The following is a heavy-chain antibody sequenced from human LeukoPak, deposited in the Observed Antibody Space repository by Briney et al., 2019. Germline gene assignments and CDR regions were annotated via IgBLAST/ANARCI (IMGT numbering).Heavy chain of an antibody. J-gene: IGHJ4*02. CDR1: GYTFTSYA. CDR2: INTNTENP. Sequence: ASVKVSCTASGYTFTSYAMNWVRQAPGQRLEWMGWINTNTENPAYAQGFTGRFVFSVDISVSTAYLQINSLKAEDTAVYYCARMGYCTRATCGGAFDFWGQGTLVTVSS. D-gene: IGHD2-8*01. CDR3: ARMGYCTRATCGGAFDF. V-gene: IGHV7-4-1*02.